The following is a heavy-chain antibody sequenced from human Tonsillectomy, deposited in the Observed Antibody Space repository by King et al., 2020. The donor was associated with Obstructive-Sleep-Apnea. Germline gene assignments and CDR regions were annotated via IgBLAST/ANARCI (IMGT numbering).Heavy chain of an antibody. J-gene: IGHJ4*02. CDR1: GFIFSDYG. CDR2: IRYDGSNK. CDR3: AKINYGDYLFDF. D-gene: IGHD4-17*01. Sequence: VQLVESGGGVVQPGRSLRLSCAASGFIFSDYGMNWVRQAPGKGLEWVAFIRYDGSNKFYADSVRGRFTISRDNSKNTLYLQMHSLRAEDTAVYYCAKINYGDYLFDFWGQGTLVTVSS. V-gene: IGHV3-30*02.